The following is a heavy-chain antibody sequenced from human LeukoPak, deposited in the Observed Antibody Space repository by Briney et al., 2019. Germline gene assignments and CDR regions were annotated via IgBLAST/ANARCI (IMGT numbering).Heavy chain of an antibody. V-gene: IGHV3-23*01. D-gene: IGHD6-19*01. J-gene: IGHJ4*02. Sequence: GGSLRLSCAASGFTFDDYGMSWVRQAPGKGLEWVSAISGSGGSTYYADSVKGRFTISRDNSKNTLYLQMNSLRAEDTAVYYCAKDQPSSGWYLGYFDYWGQGTLVTVSS. CDR3: AKDQPSSGWYLGYFDY. CDR2: ISGSGGST. CDR1: GFTFDDYG.